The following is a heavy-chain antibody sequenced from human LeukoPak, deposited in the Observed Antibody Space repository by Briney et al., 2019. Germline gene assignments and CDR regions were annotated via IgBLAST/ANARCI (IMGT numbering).Heavy chain of an antibody. CDR2: IKQDGSEK. Sequence: GGSLRLSCAASGFTFSNYWMSWVRQAPGKGLEWVANIKQDGSEKYYVDSVKGRFTISRDNAKNSLSLQMNSLRAEGTAVYYCARDKTTGDSWFDSWGQGTLVTVSS. CDR3: ARDKTTGDSWFDS. V-gene: IGHV3-7*01. CDR1: GFTFSNYW. D-gene: IGHD1-1*01. J-gene: IGHJ5*01.